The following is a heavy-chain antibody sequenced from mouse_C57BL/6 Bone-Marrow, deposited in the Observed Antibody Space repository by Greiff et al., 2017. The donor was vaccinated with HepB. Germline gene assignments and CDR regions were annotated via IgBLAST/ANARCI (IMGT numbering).Heavy chain of an antibody. CDR1: GYTFTSYG. Sequence: VQLQQSGAELARPGASVKLSCKASGYTFTSYGISWVKQRTGQGLEWIGEIYPRSGNTYYNEKFKGKATLTADKSSSTAYMELRSLTSDDSAVYFCARPITTVVADAMDYWGQGTSVTVSS. CDR2: IYPRSGNT. J-gene: IGHJ4*01. V-gene: IGHV1-81*01. CDR3: ARPITTVVADAMDY. D-gene: IGHD1-1*01.